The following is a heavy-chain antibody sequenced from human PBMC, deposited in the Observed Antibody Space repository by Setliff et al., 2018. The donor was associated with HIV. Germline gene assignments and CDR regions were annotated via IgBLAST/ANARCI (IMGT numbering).Heavy chain of an antibody. J-gene: IGHJ4*02. CDR3: ARGGLGVVTSFDS. Sequence: SETLSLTCTVSGGSIVRYYWTWIRQPPGKGLEWIGYIHYSGNTYNNPSLNSRISISVDMSKNKFSLKLSSLTAADTAVYYCARGGLGVVTSFDSWGPGTLVTVPQ. CDR2: IHYSGNT. D-gene: IGHD3-3*01. V-gene: IGHV4-59*12. CDR1: GGSIVRYY.